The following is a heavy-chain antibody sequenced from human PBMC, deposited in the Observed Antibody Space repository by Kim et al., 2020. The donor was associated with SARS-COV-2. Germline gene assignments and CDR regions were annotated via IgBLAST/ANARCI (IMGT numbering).Heavy chain of an antibody. CDR3: ARGYFDWLLMGYYYYGMDV. D-gene: IGHD3-9*01. Sequence: KSRVTISVDTSKNQFSLKLSSVTAADTAVYYCARGYFDWLLMGYYYYGMDVWGQGTTVTVSS. J-gene: IGHJ6*02. V-gene: IGHV4-59*09.